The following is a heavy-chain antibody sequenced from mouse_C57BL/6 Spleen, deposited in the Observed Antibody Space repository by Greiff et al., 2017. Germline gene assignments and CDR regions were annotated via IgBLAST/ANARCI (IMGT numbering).Heavy chain of an antibody. CDR1: GYAFSSSW. V-gene: IGHV1-82*01. Sequence: VQLQQSGPELVKPGASVKISCKASGYAFSSSWLNWVKQRPGKGLEWIGRIYPGDGDTNYNGKFKGKATLTADKSSRTAYMQLSSLTSEDSAVYCCASDYYGSSYGGYCDVWGTGTTVTVSS. J-gene: IGHJ1*03. D-gene: IGHD1-1*01. CDR2: IYPGDGDT. CDR3: ASDYYGSSYGGYCDV.